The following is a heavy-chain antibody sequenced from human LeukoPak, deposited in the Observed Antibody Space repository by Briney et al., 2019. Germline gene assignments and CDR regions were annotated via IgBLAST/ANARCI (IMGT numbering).Heavy chain of an antibody. Sequence: GGSLRLSCAASGFTFSSYAMSWVRQAPGKGLEWVSAISGSGGSTYYADSVKGRFTISGDNSKNTLYLQMNSLRAEDTAVYYCASSFGGYRFDYWGQGTLVTVSS. CDR1: GFTFSSYA. V-gene: IGHV3-23*01. J-gene: IGHJ4*02. D-gene: IGHD3-22*01. CDR3: ASSFGGYRFDY. CDR2: ISGSGGST.